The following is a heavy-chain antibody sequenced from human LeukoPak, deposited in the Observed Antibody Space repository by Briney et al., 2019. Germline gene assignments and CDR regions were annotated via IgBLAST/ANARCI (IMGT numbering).Heavy chain of an antibody. CDR1: GFTFSESW. Sequence: GGSLRLSCAASGFTFSESWMSWVRQVPGQGLEWVAHINHEGGGIQYVDSVKGRFTISRDNAKGSVYLQMNSLRAEDTAIYHCATYINWVAGDVWGQGTTVIVSS. V-gene: IGHV3-7*01. D-gene: IGHD1-1*01. CDR2: INHEGGGI. CDR3: ATYINWVAGDV. J-gene: IGHJ6*02.